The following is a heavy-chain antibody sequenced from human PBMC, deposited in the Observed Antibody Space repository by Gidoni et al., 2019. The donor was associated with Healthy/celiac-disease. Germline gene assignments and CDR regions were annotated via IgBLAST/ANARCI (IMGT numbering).Heavy chain of an antibody. V-gene: IGHV3-11*05. J-gene: IGHJ4*02. D-gene: IGHD2-21*02. CDR1: GFTFRDYY. Sequence: QVQLVESGGGLVKPGGSLRLSCSSSGFTFRDYYMRWIRQAPGKGLEWVSYISSSSSYTNYADSVKGRFTISRDNAKNSLYLQMNSLRAEDTAVYYCARVPYCGGDCSYYFDYWGQGTLVTVSS. CDR2: ISSSSSYT. CDR3: ARVPYCGGDCSYYFDY.